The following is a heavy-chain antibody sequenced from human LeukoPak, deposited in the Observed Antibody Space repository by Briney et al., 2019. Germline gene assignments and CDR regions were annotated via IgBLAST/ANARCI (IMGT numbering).Heavy chain of an antibody. Sequence: SETLSLTCTVSGYSISSGYYWGWIRQPPGKGLEWIGSIYHSGSTYYNPSLKSRVTISVDTSKNQFSLKLSSVTAADTAVYYCARDRIVGATDWGQGTLVTVSS. J-gene: IGHJ4*02. V-gene: IGHV4-38-2*02. CDR1: GYSISSGYY. CDR2: IYHSGST. D-gene: IGHD1-26*01. CDR3: ARDRIVGATD.